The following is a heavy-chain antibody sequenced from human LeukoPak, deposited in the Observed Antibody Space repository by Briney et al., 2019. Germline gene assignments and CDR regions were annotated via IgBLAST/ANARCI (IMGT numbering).Heavy chain of an antibody. J-gene: IGHJ4*02. V-gene: IGHV1-2*02. CDR1: GVTFSDHY. CDR3: ARDHDYGPDY. D-gene: IGHD4/OR15-4a*01. CDR2: IKPDSVAT. Sequence: GSVKVSCKTSGVTFSDHYMHGLRQAPGQGVEWMGWIKPDSVATNYAQKFQGRFTMSRDMSISTVYMELTSLTSDDTAMYWCARDHDYGPDYWGQGTLVTVSA.